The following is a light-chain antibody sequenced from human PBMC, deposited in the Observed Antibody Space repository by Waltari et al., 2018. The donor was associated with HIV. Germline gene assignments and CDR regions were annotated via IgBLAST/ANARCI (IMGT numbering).Light chain of an antibody. Sequence: IVMTQSPDSLAVSLGEGATINCKSNQNLLSNNKNYLGWYQQKPGQPPKLLIYWASNRESGVPDRFSGSGSGTDFTLTISSLQAEDVAVYYCQQYYGAPITFGQGTRLEIK. CDR2: WAS. J-gene: IGKJ5*01. CDR1: QNLLSNNKNY. V-gene: IGKV4-1*01. CDR3: QQYYGAPIT.